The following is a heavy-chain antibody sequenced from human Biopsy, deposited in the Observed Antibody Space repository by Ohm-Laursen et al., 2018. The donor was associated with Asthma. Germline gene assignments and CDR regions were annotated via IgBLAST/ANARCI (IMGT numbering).Heavy chain of an antibody. CDR1: GYTFNSAG. CDR3: ARAVDYSHYYGIDV. CDR2: ISVYNGNT. D-gene: IGHD3-10*01. Sequence: SVKVSCKTSGYTFNSAGITWVRQAPGQGREWMGWISVYNGNTKVAQKLQDRVTMITDTSTSTAYMELRSLRSDDTAVYFCARAVDYSHYYGIDVWGQGTTVIVS. V-gene: IGHV1-18*01. J-gene: IGHJ6*02.